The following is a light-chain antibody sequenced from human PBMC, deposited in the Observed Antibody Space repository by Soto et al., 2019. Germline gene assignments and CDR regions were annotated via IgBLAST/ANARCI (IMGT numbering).Light chain of an antibody. J-gene: IGKJ5*01. CDR2: DAS. CDR1: QSLSGY. CDR3: QQRSNWPHSIT. V-gene: IGKV3-11*01. Sequence: EIVLTQSPATLSLSPGERHTLPCKPIQSLSGYLAWYQQEPGQAPXXLXXDASNSATGIPARFSGSGCETDLTLTISSLKPQDFAFYYCQQRSNWPHSITFGQGTRLEIK.